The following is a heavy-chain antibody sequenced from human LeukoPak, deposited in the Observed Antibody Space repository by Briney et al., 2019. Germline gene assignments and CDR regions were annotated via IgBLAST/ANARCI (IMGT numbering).Heavy chain of an antibody. J-gene: IGHJ4*02. CDR2: INHSGST. D-gene: IGHD2-15*01. CDR1: GGSFSGYY. Sequence: PSETLSLTCAVYGGSFSGYYWSWIRQPPGKGLEWIGEINHSGSTNYNPSLKSRVTISVDTSKNQFSLKLSSVTAADTAVYYCARERPPWVVAAHGRPFDYWGQGTLVTVSS. V-gene: IGHV4-34*01. CDR3: ARERPPWVVAAHGRPFDY.